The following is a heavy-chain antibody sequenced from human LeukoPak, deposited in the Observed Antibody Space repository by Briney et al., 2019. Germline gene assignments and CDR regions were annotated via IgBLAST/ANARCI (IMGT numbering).Heavy chain of an antibody. CDR2: IHSSGTT. D-gene: IGHD3-3*01. J-gene: IGHJ4*02. Sequence: PSETPSLTCTVSGGSISSTSYYWAWVRQPPGKGLEWIVTIHSSGTTYYNPSLKSRVTIFVATSKNQFSLKLTSVTAADTAVYYCARHSDSTIFGVVMKTPIDYWGQGTLVTVSS. CDR3: ARHSDSTIFGVVMKTPIDY. V-gene: IGHV4-39*01. CDR1: GGSISSTSYY.